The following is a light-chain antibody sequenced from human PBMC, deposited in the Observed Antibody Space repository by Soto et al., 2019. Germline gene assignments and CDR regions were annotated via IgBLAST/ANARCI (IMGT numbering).Light chain of an antibody. CDR1: SSDVGNYKL. V-gene: IGLV2-23*03. CDR3: CSYAGSTTFRVL. CDR2: EGS. J-gene: IGLJ2*01. Sequence: QSVLTQPASVSGTPGQSITISGTGTSSDVGNYKLVSWYQQHPGKAPKLMIYEGSKRPSGVSNRFSGYKSGNTASLTISGLQAEDEADYYCCSYAGSTTFRVLFGGGTELTVL.